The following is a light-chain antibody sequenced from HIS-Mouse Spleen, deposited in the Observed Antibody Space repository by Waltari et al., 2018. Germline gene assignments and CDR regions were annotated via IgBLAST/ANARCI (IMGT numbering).Light chain of an antibody. CDR2: AAS. J-gene: IGKJ5*01. Sequence: AIRMTQSPSSLSAPTGDSVTITCRASQGISSYLAWYQQKPGKAPKLLIYAASTLQSGVPSRFSGSGSGTDFTLTISCLQSEDFATYYCQQYYSYTPITFGQGTRLEIK. V-gene: IGKV1-8*01. CDR3: QQYYSYTPIT. CDR1: QGISSY.